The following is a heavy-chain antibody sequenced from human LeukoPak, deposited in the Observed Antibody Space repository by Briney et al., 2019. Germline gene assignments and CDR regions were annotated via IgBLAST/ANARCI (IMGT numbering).Heavy chain of an antibody. CDR1: GGTFSSYA. D-gene: IGHD6-13*01. CDR2: IIPILGIA. Sequence: GASVKVSCKASGGTFSSYAISWVRQAPGQGLEWMGRIIPILGIANYAQKFQGRVTITADKSTGTAYMELSSLRSEDTAVYYCASPPIAAVEGYDAFDIWGQGTMVTVSS. CDR3: ASPPIAAVEGYDAFDI. V-gene: IGHV1-69*04. J-gene: IGHJ3*02.